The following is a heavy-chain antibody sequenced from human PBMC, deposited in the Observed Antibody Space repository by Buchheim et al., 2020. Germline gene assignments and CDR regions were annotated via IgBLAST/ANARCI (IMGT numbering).Heavy chain of an antibody. CDR1: GGSISSDY. CDR2: IHYRGST. J-gene: IGHJ5*02. CDR3: ARDRRWDIVIVPAAEGGWFDP. Sequence: QVELQESGPGLVKPLETLSLTCTVSGGSISSDYWSWIRQTPGRGLEWIGYIHYRGSTNYNPSLKSRVTISVDTSKNQFSLKLSSVTDADTAVYYCARDRRWDIVIVPAAEGGWFDPWGQGTL. V-gene: IGHV4-59*12. D-gene: IGHD2-2*01.